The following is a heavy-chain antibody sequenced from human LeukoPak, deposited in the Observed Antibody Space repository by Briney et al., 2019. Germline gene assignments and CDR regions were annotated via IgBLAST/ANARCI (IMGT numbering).Heavy chain of an antibody. CDR3: ARVGRVGATLDFQH. CDR1: GYTFTYYY. V-gene: IGHV1-2*02. J-gene: IGHJ1*01. Sequence: ASVKVSCKASGYTFTYYYMHWVRQAPGQGLEWMGWISPNSGGTNYAQKFQGRVTMTRDTSTSTAYMELTRLRSDDTAVYHCARVGRVGATLDFQHWGQGTLVTVSS. CDR2: ISPNSGGT. D-gene: IGHD1-26*01.